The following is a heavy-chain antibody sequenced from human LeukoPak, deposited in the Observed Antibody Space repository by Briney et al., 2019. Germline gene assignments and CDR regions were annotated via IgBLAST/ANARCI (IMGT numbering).Heavy chain of an antibody. CDR3: AKDLSGGHPYYFDY. J-gene: IGHJ4*02. V-gene: IGHV3-30*18. Sequence: SGGSLRLSCAASGFTFSIYAMHWVRQAPGKGLQWVAFISYDGSNKYYADSVQGRFTISRDNSKNTVFLQMNSLRPEDTAVYFCAKDLSGGHPYYFDYWGQGTLVTVSS. CDR2: ISYDGSNK. D-gene: IGHD4-23*01. CDR1: GFTFSIYA.